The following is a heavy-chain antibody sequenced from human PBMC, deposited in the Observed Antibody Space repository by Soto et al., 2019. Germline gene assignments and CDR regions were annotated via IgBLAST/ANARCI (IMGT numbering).Heavy chain of an antibody. CDR2: ISYDGSNK. CDR3: AKFHCSSTSCYPNYYYHYGMDX. D-gene: IGHD2-2*01. CDR1: GFTFSTYG. Sequence: PGGSLRLSCAASGFTFSTYGMHWVRQAPGKGLEWVSFISYDGSNKYYAYSVKGRFTISRDNSKNTLYLHMNSLRAEDTAVYYCAKFHCSSTSCYPNYYYHYGMDXWGQGTTVTVS. J-gene: IGHJ6*02. V-gene: IGHV3-30*18.